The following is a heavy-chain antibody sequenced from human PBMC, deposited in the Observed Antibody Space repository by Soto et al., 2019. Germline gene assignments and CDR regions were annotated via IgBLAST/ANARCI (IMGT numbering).Heavy chain of an antibody. CDR1: GGSFSDFH. CDR3: ARTHYSMDV. CDR2: IHHRGNT. V-gene: IGHV4-34*01. J-gene: IGHJ6*03. Sequence: QVQLQQWGAGLLKPSETLSLTCAVYGGSFSDFHGSWIRQPPGKGLEWIGEIHHRGNTNYNPSLRSRVTMSVDTSQNQFSLKMTSVTAADTAVYYCARTHYSMDVWDKGTTVTVSS.